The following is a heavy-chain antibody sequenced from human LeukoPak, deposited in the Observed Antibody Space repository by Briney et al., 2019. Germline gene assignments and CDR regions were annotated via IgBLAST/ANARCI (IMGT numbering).Heavy chain of an antibody. J-gene: IGHJ4*02. V-gene: IGHV4-61*02. D-gene: IGHD3-9*01. CDR3: AREGVPDILTGYASDY. CDR2: IYTSGST. CDR1: GGSISSGSYY. Sequence: SETLSLTCTGSGGSISSGSYYWSWLRQPAGKVLEWIGRIYTSGSTSYNPSHKSRVTISVDTCKNQFSLKLSSVTAADTAVYYCAREGVPDILTGYASDYWGEGTLVTVSS.